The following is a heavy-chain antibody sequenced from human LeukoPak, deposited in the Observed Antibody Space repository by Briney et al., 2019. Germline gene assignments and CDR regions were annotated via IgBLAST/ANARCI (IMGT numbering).Heavy chain of an antibody. V-gene: IGHV1-8*01. CDR2: MNPNSGNT. Sequence: ASVKVSCKASGSTFTSYDINWVRQATGQGLEWMGWMNPNSGNTGYAQKFQGRVTMTRNTSISTAYMELSSLRSEDTAVYYCARGEGYCSSTSCPLDYWGQGTLVTVSS. J-gene: IGHJ4*02. D-gene: IGHD2-2*01. CDR3: ARGEGYCSSTSCPLDY. CDR1: GSTFTSYD.